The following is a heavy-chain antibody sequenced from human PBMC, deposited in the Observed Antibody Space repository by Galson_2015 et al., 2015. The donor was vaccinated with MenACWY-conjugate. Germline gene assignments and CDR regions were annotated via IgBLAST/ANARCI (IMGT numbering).Heavy chain of an antibody. V-gene: IGHV4-59*01. CDR3: AREIKGYCSSTSCNGYYYYYYMDV. CDR2: IYYSGST. J-gene: IGHJ6*03. CDR1: GASISRYY. D-gene: IGHD2-2*01. Sequence: SETLSLTCTVSGASISRYYWSWVRQPPGKGLEWIGYIYYSGSTNYNPSLKSRVTISVDTSKNQFSLKLSSVTAADTAVYYCAREIKGYCSSTSCNGYYYYYYMDVWGKGTTVTVSS.